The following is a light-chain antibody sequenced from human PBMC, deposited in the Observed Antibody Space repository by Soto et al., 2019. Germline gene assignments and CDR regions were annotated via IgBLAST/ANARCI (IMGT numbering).Light chain of an antibody. CDR2: EIK. V-gene: IGLV1-40*01. CDR1: ASDFGAGYD. J-gene: IGLJ3*02. Sequence: QSVLTQPPSVSGAPGQRVTISCTGGASDFGAGYDVHWYPQIPGTAPKLLIFEIKSRPSGVPDRFSASKSGTSASLAITGIQTEDEAHNYCQSYDNSLRGWVFGGGTQLTVL. CDR3: QSYDNSLRGWV.